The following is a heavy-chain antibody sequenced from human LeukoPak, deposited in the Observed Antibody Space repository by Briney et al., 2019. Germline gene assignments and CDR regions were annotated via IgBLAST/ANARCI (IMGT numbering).Heavy chain of an antibody. CDR1: GDSVSSTY. CDR3: AIYGGNSVFDY. CDR2: GHHSERS. Sequence: PSETLSLTCSVSGDSVSSTYWSWVRQPPGKGLEWIAYGHHSERSNYNPSLKSRVTISVDTSKNQFSLKLSSVTAADTAVYFCAIYGGNSVFDYWGQGILVTVSS. V-gene: IGHV4-59*02. J-gene: IGHJ4*02. D-gene: IGHD4-23*01.